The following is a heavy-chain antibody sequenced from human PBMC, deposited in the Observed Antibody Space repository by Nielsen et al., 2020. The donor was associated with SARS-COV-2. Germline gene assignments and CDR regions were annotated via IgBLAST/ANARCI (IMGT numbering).Heavy chain of an antibody. CDR2: LYSTGRT. CDR3: ARENSARPTRASDV. Sequence: GESLKISCAASGFRVSSDYMNWIRQAPGKGLEWVSVLYSTGRTYYADSVKGRFIISRDNSKNTLYLEMNRLRAEDTAIYFCARENSARPTRASDVWGQGTLVTVSS. J-gene: IGHJ3*01. V-gene: IGHV3-53*01. D-gene: IGHD2-21*01. CDR1: GFRVSSDY.